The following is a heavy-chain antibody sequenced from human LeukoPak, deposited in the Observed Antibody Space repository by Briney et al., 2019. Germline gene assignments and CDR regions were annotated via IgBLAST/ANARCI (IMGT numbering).Heavy chain of an antibody. CDR3: AKAQYRSSPNFDY. J-gene: IGHJ4*02. Sequence: GGSLRLSCAASGFTFSDYYMSWIRQAPGKGLEWVSYISSSGSTIYYADSVKGRFTISRDNSKNTLYLQMNSLRAEDTAVYYCAKAQYRSSPNFDYWGQGTLVTVSS. CDR2: ISSSGSTI. V-gene: IGHV3-11*01. CDR1: GFTFSDYY. D-gene: IGHD2-2*02.